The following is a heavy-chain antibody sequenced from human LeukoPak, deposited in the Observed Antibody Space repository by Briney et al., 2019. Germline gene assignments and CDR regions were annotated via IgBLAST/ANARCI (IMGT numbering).Heavy chain of an antibody. CDR1: GFTFSKYW. J-gene: IGHJ3*01. CDR3: ARGGLFQKWTDVDAFDV. CDR2: MKQDGSEK. V-gene: IGHV3-7*04. Sequence: PGGSLRLSCAASGFTFSKYWMNWVRQAPGKGLEWVADMKQDGSEKYYVDSVRGRFTISRDSAKNSLYLQMNSLRAEDTAVYFCARGGLFQKWTDVDAFDVWGQGTRVTVSS. D-gene: IGHD5-12*01.